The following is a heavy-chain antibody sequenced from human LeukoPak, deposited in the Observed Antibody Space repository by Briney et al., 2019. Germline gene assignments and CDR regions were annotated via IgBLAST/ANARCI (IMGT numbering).Heavy chain of an antibody. CDR2: ISSGSSTI. V-gene: IGHV3-48*01. J-gene: IGHJ5*02. Sequence: GGSLRLSCAASGFTFSSYSMNWVRQAPGKGLEWVSYISSGSSTIYYADSVKGRFTISRDNAKNSLYLQMNSLRAEDTAVYYCARGGYCSSTSCYPSRFDPWGQGTLVTVSS. D-gene: IGHD2-2*01. CDR3: ARGGYCSSTSCYPSRFDP. CDR1: GFTFSSYS.